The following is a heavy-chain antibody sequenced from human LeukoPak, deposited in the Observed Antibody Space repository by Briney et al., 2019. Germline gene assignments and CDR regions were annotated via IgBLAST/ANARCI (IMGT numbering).Heavy chain of an antibody. J-gene: IGHJ6*03. CDR3: ARALTRDFWSGYPYYYYYYYMDV. Sequence: ASVKVSCKASGYTFTGYYMHWVRQAPGQGLEWMGWINPNSGGTNYAQKFQGRVTMTRDTSISTAYMELSRLRSDDMAVYYCARALTRDFWSGYPYYYYYYYMDVWGKGTTVTVSS. V-gene: IGHV1-2*02. CDR1: GYTFTGYY. D-gene: IGHD3-3*01. CDR2: INPNSGGT.